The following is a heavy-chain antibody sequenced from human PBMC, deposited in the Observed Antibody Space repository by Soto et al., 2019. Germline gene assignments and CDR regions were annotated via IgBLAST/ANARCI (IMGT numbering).Heavy chain of an antibody. Sequence: EVQLLESGGGLVQPGGSLRLSCAASGFTFSSYAMSWVRQAPGKGLEWVSAISGGGDSTYSADSVKGRFTISRDNSKNTLYLQMNSLRAEDTAVYHCAIHRALPYYFEYWGQGILVTVSS. CDR2: ISGGGDST. CDR1: GFTFSSYA. V-gene: IGHV3-23*01. J-gene: IGHJ4*02. CDR3: AIHRALPYYFEY.